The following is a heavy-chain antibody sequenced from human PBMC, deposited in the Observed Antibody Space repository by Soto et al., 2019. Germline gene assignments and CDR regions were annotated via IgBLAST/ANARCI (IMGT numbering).Heavy chain of an antibody. Sequence: SETLSLTCAVYGGSFSGYYWSWIRQPPGKGLEWIGEINHSGSTNYNPSLKSRVTISVDTSKNQFSLKLSSVTAADTAVYYCASAGNTSLKNNYSVWFDPWGPGTLVTVSS. CDR3: ASAGNTSLKNNYSVWFDP. D-gene: IGHD4-4*01. J-gene: IGHJ5*02. CDR2: INHSGST. V-gene: IGHV4-34*01. CDR1: GGSFSGYY.